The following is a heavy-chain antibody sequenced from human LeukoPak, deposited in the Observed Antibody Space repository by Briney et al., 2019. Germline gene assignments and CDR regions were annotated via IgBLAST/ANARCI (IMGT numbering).Heavy chain of an antibody. CDR1: GGSISSYY. J-gene: IGHJ4*02. V-gene: IGHV4-59*01. Sequence: SETLSLTCTVSGGSISSYYWSWIRQPPGKGLEWIGYIYYSGSTNYNPSLKSRVTISVDTSKNQFSLKLSSVTAADTAVYYCARHPAARGFDYWGQGTLVTVSS. CDR2: IYYSGST. CDR3: ARHPAARGFDY. D-gene: IGHD6-6*01.